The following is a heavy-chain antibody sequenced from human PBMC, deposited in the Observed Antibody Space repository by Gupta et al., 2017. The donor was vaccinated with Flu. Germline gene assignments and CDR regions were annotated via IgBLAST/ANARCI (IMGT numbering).Heavy chain of an antibody. D-gene: IGHD1-1*01. Sequence: QVQLQESGPGLVKPSQTLSLTCTVSGGSISSGSYYWSWIRQPAGKGLEWIGRIYTSGSTNYNPSLKSRVTISVDTSKNQFSLKLSSVTAADTAVYYCARVRGGLVWNEAFFPNDAFDIWGQGTMVTVSS. CDR2: IYTSGST. CDR1: GGSISSGSYY. J-gene: IGHJ3*02. CDR3: ARVRGGLVWNEAFFPNDAFDI. V-gene: IGHV4-61*02.